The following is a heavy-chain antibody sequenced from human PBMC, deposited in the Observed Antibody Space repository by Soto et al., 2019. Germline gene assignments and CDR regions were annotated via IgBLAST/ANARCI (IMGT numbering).Heavy chain of an antibody. V-gene: IGHV1-18*01. CDR2: ISAYNGNT. CDR1: GYTFTSYG. J-gene: IGHJ5*02. D-gene: IGHD4-17*01. CDR3: ARSVRDYGDYVGWFDP. Sequence: QVQLVQSGAEVKKPGASVKVSCKASGYTFTSYGISWVRQAPGQGLEWMGWISAYNGNTNYEQKLQGRVTMTTDTSTSTAYMELRSLRSDDTAVYYCARSVRDYGDYVGWFDPWGQGTLVTVSS.